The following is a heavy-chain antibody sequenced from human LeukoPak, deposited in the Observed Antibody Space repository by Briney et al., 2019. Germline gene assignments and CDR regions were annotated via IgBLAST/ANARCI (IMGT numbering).Heavy chain of an antibody. CDR3: ASGSAVAGAYYFDY. J-gene: IGHJ4*02. V-gene: IGHV1-18*01. D-gene: IGHD6-19*01. CDR2: ISAYNGNT. CDR1: GYTFTTYG. Sequence: GASVKVSCKASGYTFTTYGISWVRQAPGQGLEWMGWISAYNGNTNYAQKLQGRVTMTTDTSTSTAHMELRSLRSDDTAVYYCASGSAVAGAYYFDYWGQGTLVTVSS.